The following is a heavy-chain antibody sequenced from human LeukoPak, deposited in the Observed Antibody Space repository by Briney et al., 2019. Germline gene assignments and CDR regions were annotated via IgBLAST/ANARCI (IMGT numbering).Heavy chain of an antibody. J-gene: IGHJ4*02. CDR2: IIPIFGTA. CDR3: ARVSSGYSYGYEDY. V-gene: IGHV1-69*13. D-gene: IGHD5-18*01. CDR1: GGTFSIYA. Sequence: SVKVSCKASGGTFSIYAISWVRQAPGQGLEWMGGIIPIFGTANYAQKFQGRVTITADESTSTAYMELSSLRSEDTAVYYCARVSSGYSYGYEDYWGQGTLVTVSS.